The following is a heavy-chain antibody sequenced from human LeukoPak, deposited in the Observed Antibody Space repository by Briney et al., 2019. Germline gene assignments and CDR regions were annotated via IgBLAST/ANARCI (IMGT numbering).Heavy chain of an antibody. CDR3: ARSEDYGGPFDP. CDR1: GYTSTSYG. J-gene: IGHJ5*02. CDR2: ISAYNGNT. D-gene: IGHD4-17*01. V-gene: IGHV1-18*01. Sequence: ASVKVSCKASGYTSTSYGISWVRQAPGQGLEWMGWISAYNGNTNYAQKLQGRVTMTTDTSTSTAYMELRSLRSDDTAVYYCARSEDYGGPFDPWGQGTLVTVSS.